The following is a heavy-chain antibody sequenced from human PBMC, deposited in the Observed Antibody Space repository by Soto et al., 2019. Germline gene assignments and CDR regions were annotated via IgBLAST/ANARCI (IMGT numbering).Heavy chain of an antibody. J-gene: IGHJ4*02. CDR3: ARNSYGDYAFYY. D-gene: IGHD4-17*01. CDR1: GGSISSYY. Sequence: SETLSLTCTVSGGSISSYYWSWIRQPPGKGLEWIGYIYYSGSTNYNPSLKSRVTISVDTSKNPFSLKLSSVTAADTAVYYCARNSYGDYAFYYWGRGTLVTVSS. V-gene: IGHV4-59*01. CDR2: IYYSGST.